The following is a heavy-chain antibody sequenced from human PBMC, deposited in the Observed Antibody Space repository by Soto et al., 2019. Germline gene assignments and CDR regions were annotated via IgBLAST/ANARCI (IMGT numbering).Heavy chain of an antibody. V-gene: IGHV3-23*01. CDR2: ITGSGAGS. D-gene: IGHD6-13*01. CDR1: GFTFSSYA. CDR3: AKAYSNSWPNDWFDP. Sequence: EVQLLESGGGWLQPGGSLRLSCAASGFTFSSYAMNWVRQAPGKALEWVSGITGSGAGSYYSDSVKGRFTISRDNSKNTLYLQMNSLRAEDTAVYYCAKAYSNSWPNDWFDPWGQGTLVTVSS. J-gene: IGHJ5*02.